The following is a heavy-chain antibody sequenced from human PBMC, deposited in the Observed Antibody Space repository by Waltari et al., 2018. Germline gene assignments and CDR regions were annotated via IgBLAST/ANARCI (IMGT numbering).Heavy chain of an antibody. CDR3: VRGYPDIVATISDY. D-gene: IGHD5-12*01. V-gene: IGHV4-39*07. J-gene: IGHJ4*02. CDR2: FYKSGTN. CDR1: RSSIRTNNYY. Sequence: QLQLQESGPGLVKPSETLSLTCTVSRSSIRTNNYYWGWVRQPPGKGLEWIGSFYKSGTNYYNPSLKSRVTISVDTSNNQFSLKLNSVTAADTAVYYCVRGYPDIVATISDYWGQGTLAIVSS.